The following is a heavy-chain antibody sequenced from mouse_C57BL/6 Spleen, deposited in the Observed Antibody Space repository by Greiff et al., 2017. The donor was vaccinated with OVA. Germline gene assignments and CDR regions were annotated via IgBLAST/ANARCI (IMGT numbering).Heavy chain of an antibody. V-gene: IGHV1-64*01. D-gene: IGHD1-1*01. CDR1: GYTFTSYW. CDR2: IHPNSGST. J-gene: IGHJ4*01. Sequence: VQLQQPGAELVKPGASVKLSCKASGYTFTSYWMHWVKQRPGQGLEWIGMIHPNSGSTNYNEKFKSKATLTVDKSSSTAYMQLSSLTSEDSAVYYCADSYYYGSDAMDYWGQGTSVTVSS. CDR3: ADSYYYGSDAMDY.